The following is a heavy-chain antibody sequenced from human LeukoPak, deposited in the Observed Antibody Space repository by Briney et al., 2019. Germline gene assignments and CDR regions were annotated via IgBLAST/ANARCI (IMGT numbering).Heavy chain of an antibody. D-gene: IGHD6-19*01. CDR3: AKAPLASHYCSGWDGGFIDY. Sequence: GGSLRLSCAASGFTFSSYGMHWVRQAPGKGLEWVAVIWYDGSNKYYADSVKGRFTISRDNSKNTLYLQTNSLRAEDTAVYYFAKAPLASHYCSGWDGGFIDYRGQGTLVTVSS. V-gene: IGHV3-33*06. J-gene: IGHJ4*01. CDR1: GFTFSSYG. CDR2: IWYDGSNK.